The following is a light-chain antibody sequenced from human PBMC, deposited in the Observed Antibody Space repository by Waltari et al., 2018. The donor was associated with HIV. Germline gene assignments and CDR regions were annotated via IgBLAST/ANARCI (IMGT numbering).Light chain of an antibody. CDR1: QLGDKY. V-gene: IGLV3-1*01. Sequence: SYELPQPPSVSVSPGHTARITCSGDQLGDKYACWYQQKPGQSPVLVIYQDGKRPSGIPERFSGSNSGNTATLIISGTQAMDEADYYCQAWDSSTWMFGGGTKLTVL. CDR2: QDG. CDR3: QAWDSSTWM. J-gene: IGLJ3*02.